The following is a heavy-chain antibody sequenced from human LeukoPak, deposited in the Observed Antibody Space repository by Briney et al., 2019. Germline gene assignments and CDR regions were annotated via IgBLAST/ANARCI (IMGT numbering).Heavy chain of an antibody. V-gene: IGHV4-59*13. CDR3: ARVRIGETSYDASDV. J-gene: IGHJ3*01. CDR1: GGSISSYY. D-gene: IGHD1-26*01. Sequence: KPSETLSLTCTVSGGSISSYYWTWIRQPPGKGLEWIGDIYITGSTNYNPYLKRRVTMSVDTSKNQFSLRLSSVTAADTAVYYCARVRIGETSYDASDVWGRGTMVTVSS. CDR2: IYITGST.